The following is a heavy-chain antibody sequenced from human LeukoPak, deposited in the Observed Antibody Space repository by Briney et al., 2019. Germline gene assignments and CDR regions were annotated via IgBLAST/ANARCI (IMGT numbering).Heavy chain of an antibody. D-gene: IGHD1-1*01. CDR1: GFTFSSYW. V-gene: IGHV3-7*01. CDR3: ARSTTNLDH. CDR2: IRQDGDEK. J-gene: IGHJ4*02. Sequence: GGSLRLSCAASGFTFSSYWMSWVRQAPGKGLEWVANIRQDGDEKYVDSVKGRFTISRDNANNSLYLQMNSLRVDDTAVYYCARSTTNLDHWGQGTLATVSS.